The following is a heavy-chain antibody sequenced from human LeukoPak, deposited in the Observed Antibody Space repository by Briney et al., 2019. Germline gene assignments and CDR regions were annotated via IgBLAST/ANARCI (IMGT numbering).Heavy chain of an antibody. J-gene: IGHJ4*01. CDR1: GITLSNYG. Sequence: GGSLRLSCADSGITLSNYGMSCVRQAPGKGLEWVSRISDSGGRTNYADSVKGRFTISRDNATNTLYLQMKSLRAEDTAVYFCAKRGVVIRVILVGFHKEASYFDSWGQGALVTVSS. D-gene: IGHD3-22*01. CDR3: AKRGVVIRVILVGFHKEASYFDS. CDR2: ISDSGGRT. V-gene: IGHV3-23*01.